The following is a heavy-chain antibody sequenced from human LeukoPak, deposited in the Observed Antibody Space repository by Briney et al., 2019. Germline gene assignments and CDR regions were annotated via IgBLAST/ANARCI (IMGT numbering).Heavy chain of an antibody. D-gene: IGHD3-3*01. CDR1: GYSFTSYW. V-gene: IGHV5-51*01. CDR3: ARTHPYDFWSGYYTN. J-gene: IGHJ4*02. CDR2: IYPGDSDT. Sequence: GESLKISCKGSGYSFTSYWIGWVRQMPGKGLEWMGIIYPGDSDTRYSPSFQGQVTISADKSISTAYLQWSSPKASDTAMYYCARTHPYDFWSGYYTNWGQGTLVTVSS.